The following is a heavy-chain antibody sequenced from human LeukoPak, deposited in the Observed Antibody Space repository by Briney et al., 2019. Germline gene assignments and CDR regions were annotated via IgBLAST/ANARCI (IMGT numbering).Heavy chain of an antibody. CDR2: IIPILGIA. D-gene: IGHD2-2*02. CDR3: ASFIVVVPAAII. V-gene: IGHV1-69*02. CDR1: GGTFSSYT. J-gene: IGHJ1*01. Sequence: SVKVSCKASGGTFSSYTISWVRQAPGQGLEWKGRIIPILGIANYAQKFQGRVTITADKSTSTAYMELSSLRSEDTAVYYCASFIVVVPAAIIWGQGTLVTVSS.